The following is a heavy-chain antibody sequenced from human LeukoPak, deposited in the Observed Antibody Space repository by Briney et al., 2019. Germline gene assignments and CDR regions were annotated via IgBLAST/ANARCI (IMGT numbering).Heavy chain of an antibody. Sequence: SETLSLTCAVYGGSFSGYYWSWLRQPPGKGLEWIGEINHSGSTNYNPSLTSRVTISVDTSKNQFSLKLSSVTAADTAVYYCARGPRDYVWGSYRSRGAFDIWGQGTMVTVSS. CDR2: INHSGST. CDR1: GGSFSGYY. V-gene: IGHV4-34*01. D-gene: IGHD3-16*02. J-gene: IGHJ3*02. CDR3: ARGPRDYVWGSYRSRGAFDI.